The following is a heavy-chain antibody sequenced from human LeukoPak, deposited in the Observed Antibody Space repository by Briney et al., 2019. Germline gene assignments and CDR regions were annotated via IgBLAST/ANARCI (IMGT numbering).Heavy chain of an antibody. V-gene: IGHV4-59*01. CDR2: IYYSAST. J-gene: IGHJ4*02. D-gene: IGHD5-18*01. Sequence: SETLSLTCAVYGGSFSGYYWSWIRQPPGKGLEWIGYIYYSASTNYNPSLKSRVTISVGTSNSQFSLKLSSVTAADTAVYYCARGSRGYSYGWGQGTLVTVSS. CDR1: GGSFSGYY. CDR3: ARGSRGYSYG.